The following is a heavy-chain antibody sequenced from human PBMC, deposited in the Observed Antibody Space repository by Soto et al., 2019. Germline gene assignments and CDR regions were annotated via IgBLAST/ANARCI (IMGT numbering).Heavy chain of an antibody. J-gene: IGHJ4*02. CDR1: GVSVTSGGYS. D-gene: IGHD1-26*01. V-gene: IGHV4-30-2*01. CDR3: ARGVGTTMAHYFDF. CDR2: IYHTGSA. Sequence: SETLSLTCAVSGVSVTSGGYSWNWIRQPPGKGLEWVGYIYHTGSAYYTPSLSSRVTISVDRSTNQFSLKLNSVTAADTAVYYCARGVGTTMAHYFDFWGPGTPVTVSS.